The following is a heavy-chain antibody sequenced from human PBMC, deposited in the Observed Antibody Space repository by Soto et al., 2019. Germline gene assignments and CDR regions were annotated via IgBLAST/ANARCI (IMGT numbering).Heavy chain of an antibody. CDR1: GYTFTTYG. CDR2: INGYNGNT. J-gene: IGHJ6*02. D-gene: IGHD6-19*01. CDR3: AREGSAPYYYYGMDV. Sequence: QVQLEQSGAEVKKPGDSMKVSCKASGYTFTTYGISWVLQAPGQGLEWMGWINGYNGNTDYPQKLQGRVNMTTDTSTSTAYMELRSLRSDDTAVYYCAREGSAPYYYYGMDVWGQGTTVTVSS. V-gene: IGHV1-18*01.